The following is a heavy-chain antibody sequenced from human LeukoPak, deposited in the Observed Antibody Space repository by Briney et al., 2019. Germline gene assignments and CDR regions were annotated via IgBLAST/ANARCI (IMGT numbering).Heavy chain of an antibody. Sequence: ASVKVPCKTSGYTFTNYHINWVRQATGQGLEWMGWMNPNSGDRGYAQKFQGRLSITRDTSISTVYMELSSLRSEDTAVYFCARTTSFTASGYDYWGQGTLVTVSS. J-gene: IGHJ4*02. CDR3: ARTTSFTASGYDY. CDR2: MNPNSGDR. V-gene: IGHV1-8*03. D-gene: IGHD6-25*01. CDR1: GYTFTNYH.